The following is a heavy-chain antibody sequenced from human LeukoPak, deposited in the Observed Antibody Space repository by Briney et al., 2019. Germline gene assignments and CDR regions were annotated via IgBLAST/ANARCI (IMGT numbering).Heavy chain of an antibody. CDR3: ARTQPDYYGMDV. J-gene: IGHJ6*02. D-gene: IGHD1-14*01. V-gene: IGHV1-69*13. Sequence: ASVKVSCKASGYTFTSFGIGWVRQAPGQGLEWMGGIIPIFGTANYAQKFQGRVTITADESTSTAYMELSRLRSEDTAVYYCARTQPDYYGMDVWGQGTTVTVSS. CDR1: GYTFTSFG. CDR2: IIPIFGTA.